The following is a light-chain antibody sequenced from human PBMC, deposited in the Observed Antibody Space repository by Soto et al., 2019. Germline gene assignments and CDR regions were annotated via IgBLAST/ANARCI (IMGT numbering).Light chain of an antibody. CDR2: VNSDGSH. Sequence: QTVVTQSPSASASLGASVNLTCTLSSGHSHYAIAWHQQQPEKGPRYLMKVNSDGSHNKGDGIPDRFSGSSSGAERYLTISNLQSEDEADYYCQTWGTAIRVFGGGTKLTVL. V-gene: IGLV4-69*01. J-gene: IGLJ3*02. CDR3: QTWGTAIRV. CDR1: SGHSHYA.